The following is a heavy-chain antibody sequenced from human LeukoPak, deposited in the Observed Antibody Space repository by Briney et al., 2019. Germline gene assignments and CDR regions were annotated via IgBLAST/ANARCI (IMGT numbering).Heavy chain of an antibody. CDR3: NSNYEEADY. J-gene: IGHJ4*02. CDR2: IRSKANSYAT. V-gene: IGHV3-73*01. D-gene: IGHD4-4*01. CDR1: GFTFSGSA. Sequence: GGSLRLSCAASGFTFSGSAMHWVRQASGKGLEWVGRIRSKANSYATAYAASVKGRITISRDDSKNTAYLQMNSLKTEGTAVYYCNSNYEEADYWGQGTLVTVSS.